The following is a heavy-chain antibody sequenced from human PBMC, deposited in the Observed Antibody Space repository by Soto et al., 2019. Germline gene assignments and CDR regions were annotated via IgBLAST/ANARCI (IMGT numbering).Heavy chain of an antibody. J-gene: IGHJ5*02. D-gene: IGHD6-13*01. CDR2: IYYSGST. V-gene: IGHV4-59*01. CDR3: ARGYSSPSWFDP. CDR1: GGSISSYY. Sequence: QVQLQESGPGLVKPSETLSLTCTVSGGSISSYYWSWIRQPPGKGLEWIGYIYYSGSTNYNPSLKSRVTISVDTSKNQFSLKLSSVTAADTAVYYCARGYSSPSWFDPWGQGTLVTVSS.